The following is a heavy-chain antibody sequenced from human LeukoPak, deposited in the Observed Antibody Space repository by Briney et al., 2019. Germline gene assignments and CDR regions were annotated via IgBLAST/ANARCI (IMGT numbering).Heavy chain of an antibody. Sequence: GGSLRLSCAASGFTVSSNYMSWFRQAPGKGLEWVAVISYDGSNKYYADSVKGRFTISRDNSKNTLYLQMNSLRAEDTAVYYCAKDLVPAAKGHYYGMDVWGQGTTVTVSS. J-gene: IGHJ6*02. CDR1: GFTVSSNY. CDR3: AKDLVPAAKGHYYGMDV. D-gene: IGHD2-2*01. CDR2: ISYDGSNK. V-gene: IGHV3-30*18.